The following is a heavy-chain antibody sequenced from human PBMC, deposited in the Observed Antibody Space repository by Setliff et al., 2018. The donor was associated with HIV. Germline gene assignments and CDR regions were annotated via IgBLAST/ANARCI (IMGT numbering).Heavy chain of an antibody. D-gene: IGHD2-15*01. V-gene: IGHV1-3*01. J-gene: IGHJ3*02. CDR3: ARGKRIDAFDI. CDR2: INAGNGNT. Sequence: ASVKVSCKASEYIFANYAMNWVRQAPGQSLEWMGWINAGNGNTKYSQKFQGRVTITRDTSTSTAYMELSSLRSEDTAVYYCARGKRIDAFDIWGQGTMVTVSS. CDR1: EYIFANYA.